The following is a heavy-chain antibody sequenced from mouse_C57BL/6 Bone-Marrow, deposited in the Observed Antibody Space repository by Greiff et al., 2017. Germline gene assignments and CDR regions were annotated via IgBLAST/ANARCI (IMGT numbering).Heavy chain of an antibody. CDR1: GYTFTSYG. J-gene: IGHJ1*03. CDR2: IYPRSGNT. CDR3: ASPFSLLWYFEV. V-gene: IGHV1-81*01. Sequence: VQLQQSGAELARPGASVKLSCKASGYTFTSYGISWVKQRTGQGLEWIGEIYPRSGNTYYNEKFKGKATLTADKSSSTAYMELRSLTSEDSAVYFCASPFSLLWYFEVWGTGTTVTVSS.